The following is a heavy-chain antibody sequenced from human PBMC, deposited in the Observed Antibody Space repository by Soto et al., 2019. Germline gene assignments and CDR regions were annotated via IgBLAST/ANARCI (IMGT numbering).Heavy chain of an antibody. CDR1: GFTFCSYI. CDR3: AREKGYDILTGYXVFDY. J-gene: IGHJ4*02. V-gene: IGHV3-21*01. D-gene: IGHD3-9*01. CDR2: INNSSSYI. Sequence: VGPVSPCLAAPGFTFCSYILQRASQAPGKGLEWVSSINNSSSYIHYADSVKGRFTISRDNAKNSLDLQMNSLGAGDTAVYYCAREKGYDILTGYXVFDYWGQGT.